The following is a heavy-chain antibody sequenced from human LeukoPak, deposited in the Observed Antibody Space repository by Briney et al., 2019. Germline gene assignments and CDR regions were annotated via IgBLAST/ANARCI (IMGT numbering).Heavy chain of an antibody. D-gene: IGHD4-23*01. CDR2: ISYDGSNK. CDR3: ARDRTTVVTLYYFDY. V-gene: IGHV3-30-3*01. Sequence: GGSLRLSCAASGFTFSSYAMHWVRQAPGKGLEWVAVISYDGSNKYYADSVKGRFTISRDNSKNTLYLQMNSLRAEDTAVYYCARDRTTVVTLYYFDYWGQGTLVTVSS. J-gene: IGHJ4*02. CDR1: GFTFSSYA.